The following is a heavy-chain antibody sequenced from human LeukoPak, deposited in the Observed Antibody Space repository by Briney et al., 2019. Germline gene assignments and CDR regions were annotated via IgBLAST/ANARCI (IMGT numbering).Heavy chain of an antibody. CDR3: ARKPLSGGYGGTIDY. V-gene: IGHV3-74*01. Sequence: GGSLRLSCATSGFTLSSYWMHWVRHVPGKGLEWLSRINNDGVSTSYADSVKGRFTISRDNAKNTLYLRMNSLRAEDTAIYYCARKPLSGGYGGTIDYWGQGTLVTVSS. CDR1: GFTLSSYW. CDR2: INNDGVST. J-gene: IGHJ4*02. D-gene: IGHD5-12*01.